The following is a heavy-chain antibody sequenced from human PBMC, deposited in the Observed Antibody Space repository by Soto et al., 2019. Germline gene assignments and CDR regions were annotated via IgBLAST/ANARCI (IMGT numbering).Heavy chain of an antibody. CDR2: IYYSGST. CDR1: GGSISSYY. V-gene: IGHV4-59*01. D-gene: IGHD1-20*01. Sequence: SETLSLTCTVSGGSISSYYWSWIRQPPGKGLEWIGYIYYSGSTNYNPSLKSRVTISVDTSKNQFSLKLSSVTAADTAVYYCARYKYYYYYYMDVWGKGTTVTVSS. J-gene: IGHJ6*03. CDR3: ARYKYYYYYYMDV.